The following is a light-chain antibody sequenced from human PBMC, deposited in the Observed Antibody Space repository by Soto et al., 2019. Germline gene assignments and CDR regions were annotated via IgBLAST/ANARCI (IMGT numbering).Light chain of an antibody. CDR3: QQYGSSPRT. CDR2: GAS. V-gene: IGKV3-20*01. CDR1: QSVRNNY. Sequence: EIVLTQSPGTLSLSPGDRATLSCRTSQSVRNNYLAWYQHNPGQAPRLLIYGASNRTGGIPDKYSGSGSGTDFTLTISRLEPEDLAVYYCQQYGSSPRTFGQGTKVEIK. J-gene: IGKJ2*01.